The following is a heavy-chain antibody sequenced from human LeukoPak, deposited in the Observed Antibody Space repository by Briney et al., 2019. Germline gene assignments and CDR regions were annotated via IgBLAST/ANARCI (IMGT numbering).Heavy chain of an antibody. D-gene: IGHD1-1*01. Sequence: GGSLRLSCAASGFXFSSYWMSWVRQAPGKGLEWVANIKQDGSEKYYVDSVKGRFTISRDNAKNSLYLQMNSLRAEDTAVYYCASGNWNDPFDYWGQGTLVTVSS. CDR3: ASGNWNDPFDY. CDR1: GFXFSSYW. V-gene: IGHV3-7*05. J-gene: IGHJ4*02. CDR2: IKQDGSEK.